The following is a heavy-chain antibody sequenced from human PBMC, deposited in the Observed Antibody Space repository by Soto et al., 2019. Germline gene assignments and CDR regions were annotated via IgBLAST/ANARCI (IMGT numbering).Heavy chain of an antibody. CDR1: GFTLSSYW. V-gene: IGHV3-7*05. CDR2: INRDGSNK. Sequence: EVQLEESGGDLVQPGGSLRLSCAASGFTLSSYWMTCVRQATGKGLEWVANINRDGSNKSYLDSVRGRFTISRDYVRTSLYHQMDSLRADDTALYYCARDVSPGSSSLYLDAFDIWGQGTMVTVSS. CDR3: ARDVSPGSSSLYLDAFDI. D-gene: IGHD6-13*01. J-gene: IGHJ3*02.